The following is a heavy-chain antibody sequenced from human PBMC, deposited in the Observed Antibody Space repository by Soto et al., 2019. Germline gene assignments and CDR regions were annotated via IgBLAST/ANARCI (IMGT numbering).Heavy chain of an antibody. V-gene: IGHV1-69*02. CDR2: IIPILGIA. CDR3: ARGDTAMVTVY. J-gene: IGHJ4*02. CDR1: GGTFSSYT. D-gene: IGHD5-18*01. Sequence: QVQLVQSGAEVKKPGSSVKVSCKASGGTFSSYTISWVRQAPGQGLEWMGRIIPILGIANYAQKFQGRVTITADKSTSTAYMELSSLRSEETAVYYCARGDTAMVTVYWGQGTLVTVSS.